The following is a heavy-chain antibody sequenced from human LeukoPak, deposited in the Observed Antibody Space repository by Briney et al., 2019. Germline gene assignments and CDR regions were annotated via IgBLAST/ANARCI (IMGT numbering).Heavy chain of an antibody. Sequence: GASVKVSCKASGYTFTGYYMHWVRQAPGQGLEWMGWINPNSGGTNYAQKFQGRVTMTRDTSISTAYMELSRLRSDDTAVYYCARCYDSSGYLFDYWGREPWSPSPQ. J-gene: IGHJ4*02. CDR2: INPNSGGT. V-gene: IGHV1-2*02. D-gene: IGHD3-22*01. CDR1: GYTFTGYY. CDR3: ARCYDSSGYLFDY.